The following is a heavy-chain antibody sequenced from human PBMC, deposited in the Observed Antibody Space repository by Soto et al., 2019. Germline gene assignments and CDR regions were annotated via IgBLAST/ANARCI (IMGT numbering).Heavy chain of an antibody. CDR2: INSNGGST. CDR1: GFTFSSYA. J-gene: IGHJ4*02. V-gene: IGHV3-64*01. Sequence: EVQLVESGGGLVQPGGSLRLSCAASGFTFSSYAMHWVRQAPGKGLEYVSVINSNGGSTYYANSVKGRFTISRDNSKNTLYLQMGSRSAEDMAVYYCARTSGYACDYWGRGTLVTVSS. CDR3: ARTSGYACDY. D-gene: IGHD5-12*01.